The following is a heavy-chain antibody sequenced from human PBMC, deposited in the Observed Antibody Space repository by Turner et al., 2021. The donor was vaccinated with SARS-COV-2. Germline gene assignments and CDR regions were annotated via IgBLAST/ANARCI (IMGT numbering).Heavy chain of an antibody. CDR1: GYTFTCYY. V-gene: IGHV1-2*02. D-gene: IGHD6-19*01. J-gene: IGHJ4*02. CDR3: ASSANSSGWNY. CDR2: ISPNSGGT. Sequence: QVQLVKSEAEVKKPGASVKVSCKASGYTFTCYYMHWVRQAPGQGLEWMGWISPNSGGTNYAQKFQGRVTMTRETSISTVYMELSRLRSDDTAVYYCASSANSSGWNYWGQGTLVTVSS.